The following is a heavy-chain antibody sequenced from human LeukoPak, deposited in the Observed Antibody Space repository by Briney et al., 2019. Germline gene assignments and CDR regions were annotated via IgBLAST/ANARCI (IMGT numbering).Heavy chain of an antibody. CDR2: IYSSGKT. V-gene: IGHV3-53*01. J-gene: IGHJ4*02. Sequence: PGGSLRLSCAVSGFIFSSNYMTWVRQAPGKGLECVSVIYSSGKTYYTDPVPGRFTISRDDSKNTLYLQMNNLRVEDTAVYYCARDPGRVGDYWGQGTLVTVSS. CDR3: ARDPGRVGDY. CDR1: GFIFSSNY. D-gene: IGHD2-2*01.